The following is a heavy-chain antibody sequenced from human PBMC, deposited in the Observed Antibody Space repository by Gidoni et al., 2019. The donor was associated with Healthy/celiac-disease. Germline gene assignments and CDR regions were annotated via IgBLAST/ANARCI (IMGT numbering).Heavy chain of an antibody. CDR1: GYTFTGSY. J-gene: IGHJ4*02. Sequence: QVQLVQSGAEVKKPGASVKVSCKASGYTFTGSYMHWGRQAPGQGLEWMGRINPNSGGTNYAQKFQGRVTMTRETSISTAYMELSRLRSDDTAVYYCAREGYSSSWYPGYFDYWGQGTLVTVSS. V-gene: IGHV1-2*06. CDR2: INPNSGGT. D-gene: IGHD6-13*01. CDR3: AREGYSSSWYPGYFDY.